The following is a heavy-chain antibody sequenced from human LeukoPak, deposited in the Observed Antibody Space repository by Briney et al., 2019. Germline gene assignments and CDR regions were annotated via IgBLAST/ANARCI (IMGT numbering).Heavy chain of an antibody. V-gene: IGHV4-59*01. CDR2: IYYSGST. D-gene: IGHD2-21*02. J-gene: IGHJ5*02. Sequence: SETLSLTCTVSGGSISSYYRSWIRQPPGKGLEWIGYIYYSGSTNYNPSLKSRVTISVDTSKNQFSLKLSSVTAADTAVYYCARVSPVEGDEHIVVVTDAGGFDPWGQGTLVTVSS. CDR3: ARVSPVEGDEHIVVVTDAGGFDP. CDR1: GGSISSYY.